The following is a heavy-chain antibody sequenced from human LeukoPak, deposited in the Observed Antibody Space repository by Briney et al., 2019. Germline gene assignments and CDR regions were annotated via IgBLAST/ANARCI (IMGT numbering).Heavy chain of an antibody. CDR1: GFTFSSYA. CDR3: ARSLGWRENDAFDI. D-gene: IGHD7-27*01. Sequence: GGSLRLSCAASGFTFSSYAMHWVRQAPGKGLEWVAVISYDGSNKYYADSVKGRFTISGDNSKNTLYLQMNSLRAEDTAVYYCARSLGWRENDAFDIWGQGTMVTVSS. J-gene: IGHJ3*02. V-gene: IGHV3-30-3*01. CDR2: ISYDGSNK.